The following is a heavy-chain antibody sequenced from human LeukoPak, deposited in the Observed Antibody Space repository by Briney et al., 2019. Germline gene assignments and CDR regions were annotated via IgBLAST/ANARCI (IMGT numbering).Heavy chain of an antibody. V-gene: IGHV3-49*04. Sequence: PGGSLTLSCTASGFTFGDYAMSWVRQAPGKGLEWVGFIRSKAYGGTTEYAASVKGRFTISRDDSKSIAYLQMNSLKTEDTAVYYCTREVGSYIHPSQTWGQGTLVTVSS. CDR1: GFTFGDYA. J-gene: IGHJ5*02. CDR2: IRSKAYGGTT. D-gene: IGHD1-26*01. CDR3: TREVGSYIHPSQT.